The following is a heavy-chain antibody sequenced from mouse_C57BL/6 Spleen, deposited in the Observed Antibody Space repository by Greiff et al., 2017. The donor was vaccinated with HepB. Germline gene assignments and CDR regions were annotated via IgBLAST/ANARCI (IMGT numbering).Heavy chain of an antibody. D-gene: IGHD1-2*01. CDR2: IYPGSGNT. CDR3: ARRLSWYFDV. CDR1: GYTFTDYY. J-gene: IGHJ1*03. V-gene: IGHV1-76*01. Sequence: VQLQQSGAELVRPGASVKLSCKASGYTFTDYYINWVKQRPGQGLEWIARIYPGSGNTYYNEKFKGKATLTAEKSSSTAYMQLSSLTSEDSAVYFCARRLSWYFDVWGTGTTVTVSS.